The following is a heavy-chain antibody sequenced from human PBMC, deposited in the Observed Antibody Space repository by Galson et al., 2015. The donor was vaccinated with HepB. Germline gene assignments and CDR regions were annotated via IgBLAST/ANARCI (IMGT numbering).Heavy chain of an antibody. CDR1: GFTFSNYY. CDR2: ISSSSSYT. V-gene: IGHV3-11*06. J-gene: IGHJ6*02. CDR3: ARTQRDIVVVPAAPWGMDV. Sequence: SLRLSCAASGFTFSNYYMSWIRQAPGKGLEWVSYISSSSSYTNYADSVKGRFTISRDNAKNSLYLQMNSLRAEDTAVYYCARTQRDIVVVPAAPWGMDVWGQGTTVTVSS. D-gene: IGHD2-2*01.